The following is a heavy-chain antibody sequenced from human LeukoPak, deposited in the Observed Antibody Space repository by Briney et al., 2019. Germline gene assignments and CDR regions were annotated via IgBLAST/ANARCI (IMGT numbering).Heavy chain of an antibody. D-gene: IGHD1-26*01. V-gene: IGHV4-61*01. J-gene: IGHJ4*02. CDR3: ASPKSGSYFPAIDY. Sequence: SETLSLTFTFPGRSVISDSYNWIWIRQPPGKGLEWIGYIYYSGSTNYNPSLKSRVTMSVDTSKNQFSLKLSSVTAADTAVNYCASPKSGSYFPAIDYWGQGTLVTVSS. CDR1: GRSVISDSYN. CDR2: IYYSGST.